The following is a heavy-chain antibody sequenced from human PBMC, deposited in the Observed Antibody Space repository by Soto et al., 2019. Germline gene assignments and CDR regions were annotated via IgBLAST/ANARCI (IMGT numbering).Heavy chain of an antibody. CDR2: IGTAGDT. Sequence: GGSLRLSCEASGFTFGGFDMHWVRQPTGKGLEWVSSIGTAGDTYYAVSVKGRFTISRDNAKNSLSLQMNSLRAGDMAVYFCAKSQEIGTHFFDSWGQGTQVTVSS. CDR1: GFTFGGFD. CDR3: AKSQEIGTHFFDS. V-gene: IGHV3-13*01. D-gene: IGHD6-13*01. J-gene: IGHJ4*02.